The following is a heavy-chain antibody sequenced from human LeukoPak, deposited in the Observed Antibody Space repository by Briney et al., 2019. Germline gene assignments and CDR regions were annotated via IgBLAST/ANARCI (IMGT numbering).Heavy chain of an antibody. Sequence: GASAKVSCKASGYTFTSYDINWVRQATGQGLEWMGWMNPNSGNTGYAQKFQGRVTITRNTSISTAYMELSSLRSEDTAVYYCARDIDGSSVAFDIWGQGTMVTVSS. V-gene: IGHV1-8*03. J-gene: IGHJ3*02. CDR1: GYTFTSYD. CDR2: MNPNSGNT. CDR3: ARDIDGSSVAFDI. D-gene: IGHD5-24*01.